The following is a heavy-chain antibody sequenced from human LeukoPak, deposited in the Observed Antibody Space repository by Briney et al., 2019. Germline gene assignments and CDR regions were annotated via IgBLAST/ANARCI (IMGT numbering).Heavy chain of an antibody. CDR1: GFTFRNHA. Sequence: GGSLRLSCAASGFTFRNHAMNWVRQAPGKGLEWVSVISGSGETTYYADSVKGRFTISRDNSQNTLYLQMSSLRGEDTALYYCAKNRGMVGASVRAFDYWGQGTLVTVSS. J-gene: IGHJ4*02. V-gene: IGHV3-23*01. CDR3: AKNRGMVGASVRAFDY. D-gene: IGHD1-26*01. CDR2: ISGSGETT.